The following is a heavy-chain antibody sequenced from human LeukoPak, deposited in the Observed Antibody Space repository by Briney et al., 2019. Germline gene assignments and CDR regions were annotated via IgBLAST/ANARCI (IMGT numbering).Heavy chain of an antibody. D-gene: IGHD4-17*01. CDR2: IYHSGST. Sequence: PSETLSLTCTVSGYSISSGYYWGWIRQPPGKGLEWIGSIYHSGSTYYNPSLKIRVTISVDTSKNQFSLKLSSVTAADTAVYYCARGGGYGDYPIDYWGQGTLVTVSS. CDR1: GYSISSGYY. CDR3: ARGGGYGDYPIDY. J-gene: IGHJ4*02. V-gene: IGHV4-38-2*02.